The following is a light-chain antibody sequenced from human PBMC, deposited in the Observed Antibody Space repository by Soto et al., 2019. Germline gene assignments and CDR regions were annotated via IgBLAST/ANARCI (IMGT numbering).Light chain of an antibody. Sequence: IQLTQSPSPLSASVGDRVTITCRASQGIISYLAWYQQNPGKAPKLLIYAASTLQSGVPSRFSGSGSGTDFTLTISSLQPEDFATYYCQQLHSYPLTFGGGTKVDIK. J-gene: IGKJ4*01. CDR2: AAS. V-gene: IGKV1-9*01. CDR3: QQLHSYPLT. CDR1: QGIISY.